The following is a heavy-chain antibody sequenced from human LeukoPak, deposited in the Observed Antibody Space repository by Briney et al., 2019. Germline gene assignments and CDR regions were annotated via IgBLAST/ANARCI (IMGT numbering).Heavy chain of an antibody. J-gene: IGHJ5*02. V-gene: IGHV1-2*02. CDR3: ARGTYSSGWYEKGNWFDP. Sequence: ASVKVSCKASGYTFTGYYMHWMRQAPGQGLEWMGWINPNSGGTNYAQKFQGRVTMTRDTSISTAYMELSRLRSDDTAVYYCARGTYSSGWYEKGNWFDPWGQGTLVTVSS. D-gene: IGHD6-19*01. CDR1: GYTFTGYY. CDR2: INPNSGGT.